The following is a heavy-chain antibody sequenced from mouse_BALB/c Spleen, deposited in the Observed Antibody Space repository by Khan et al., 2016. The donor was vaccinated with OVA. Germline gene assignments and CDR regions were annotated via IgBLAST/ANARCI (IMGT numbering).Heavy chain of an antibody. CDR3: DKGVRSYYYTLDY. J-gene: IGHJ4*01. CDR2: IWGGGST. Sequence: VQLQESGPGLVAPSQNLSITCTVSGFSLSDYGVSWIRQPPGKGLEWLGVIWGGGSTYYNSALKSRLSISQDNSKSQVFLKKSSLQSDDTDMFYCDKGVRSYYYTLDYWGQGTAVTVSA. D-gene: IGHD2-14*01. V-gene: IGHV2-6-5*01. CDR1: GFSLSDYG.